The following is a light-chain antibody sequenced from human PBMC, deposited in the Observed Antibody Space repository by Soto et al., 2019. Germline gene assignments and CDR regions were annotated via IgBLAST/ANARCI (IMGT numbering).Light chain of an antibody. CDR1: QGVSIT. CDR3: QQYNNWPRT. J-gene: IGKJ1*01. Sequence: EVVMTHSPATLSVSPLEKATVCFRASQGVSITLACYQQKPGQSPRLLIYGASTRAAGIPARFSGSGSGTDFTLTISSLQSEDFAVYYCQQYNNWPRTFGQGTKVDI. V-gene: IGKV3-15*01. CDR2: GAS.